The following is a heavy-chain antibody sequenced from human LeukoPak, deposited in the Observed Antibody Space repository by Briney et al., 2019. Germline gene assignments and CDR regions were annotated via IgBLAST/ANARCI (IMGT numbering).Heavy chain of an antibody. J-gene: IGHJ3*02. CDR2: ISGSGGST. CDR1: GFTFSSYA. Sequence: GGSLRLSCAASGFTFSSYAMSWVRQAPGKGLEWVSAISGSGGSTYYADSVKGRFTISRDNSKNTLYLQMNSLRAEDTAVYYCAKGRGSGSYWPFVAFDIWGQGTMVTVSS. D-gene: IGHD3-10*01. V-gene: IGHV3-23*01. CDR3: AKGRGSGSYWPFVAFDI.